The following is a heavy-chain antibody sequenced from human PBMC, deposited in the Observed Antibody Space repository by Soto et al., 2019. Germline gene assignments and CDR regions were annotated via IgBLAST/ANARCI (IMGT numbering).Heavy chain of an antibody. Sequence: SVKVSCKASGFTFTSSAMQWVRQARGQGLEWMGGIVAVSGNANYAQKFQGRVTITRDESTSTAYMELSSLRSEDTAVYYCARDAGDYYSNNWFDPWGQGTLVTVSS. CDR1: GFTFTSSA. CDR3: ARDAGDYYSNNWFDP. CDR2: IVAVSGNA. V-gene: IGHV1-58*02. D-gene: IGHD2-21*02. J-gene: IGHJ5*02.